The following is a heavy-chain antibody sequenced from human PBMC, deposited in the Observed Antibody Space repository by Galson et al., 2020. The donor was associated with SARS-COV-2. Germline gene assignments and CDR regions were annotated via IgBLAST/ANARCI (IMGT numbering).Heavy chain of an antibody. CDR1: GYTLTDYY. V-gene: IGHV1-2*02. D-gene: IGHD3-9*01. Sequence: ASVTVSCMASGYTLTDYYIHWLRQAPAQGLEWMGWINPKSGGTHYAQKFEGRVTMTRDTSITTAYMELSRLRADDTAVYYCARLRYYDVLTGYIVDVWGQGTMVTVSS. J-gene: IGHJ6*02. CDR3: ARLRYYDVLTGYIVDV. CDR2: INPKSGGT.